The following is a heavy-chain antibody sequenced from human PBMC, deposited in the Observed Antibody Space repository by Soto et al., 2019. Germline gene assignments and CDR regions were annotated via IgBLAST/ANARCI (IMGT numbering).Heavy chain of an antibody. CDR3: ARGWSSSWYPFDY. D-gene: IGHD6-13*01. V-gene: IGHV1-3*04. CDR1: GYTFTSYA. J-gene: IGHJ4*02. Sequence: ASVKVSCKASGYTFTSYAIHWVRQAPGERLEWMGWINTDTDDTEYSQKFQGRVTITRDASASTAYMDLSSLTSEDMAFYYCARGWSSSWYPFDYWGQGTLVTVSS. CDR2: INTDTDDT.